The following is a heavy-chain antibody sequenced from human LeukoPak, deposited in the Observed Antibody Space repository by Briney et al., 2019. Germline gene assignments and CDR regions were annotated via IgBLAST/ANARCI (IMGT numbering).Heavy chain of an antibody. V-gene: IGHV3-74*01. CDR2: INTDGRIT. CDR1: GFTFNTYW. D-gene: IGHD5-18*01. Sequence: GGSLRLSCAASGFTFNTYWMHWVRQAPGKGLVWVSRINTDGRITNYADSVKGRFTISRDNSKNTLYLQMDSLRAEDTAVYYCAKDMNVQGYSYAQENFDYWGQGTLVTVSS. CDR3: AKDMNVQGYSYAQENFDY. J-gene: IGHJ4*02.